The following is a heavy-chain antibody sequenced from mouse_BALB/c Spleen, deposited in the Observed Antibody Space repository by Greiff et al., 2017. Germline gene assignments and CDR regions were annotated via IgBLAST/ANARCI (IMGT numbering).Heavy chain of an antibody. Sequence: VQLQQPGAELVKPGASVKLSCKASGYTFTSYYMYWVKQRPGQGLEWIGGINPSNGGTNFNEKFKSKATLTVDKSSSTAYMQLSSLTSEDSAVYYCTRYYGSSLYAMDYWGQGTSVTVSS. CDR1: GYTFTSYY. CDR3: TRYYGSSLYAMDY. CDR2: INPSNGGT. V-gene: IGHV1S81*02. D-gene: IGHD1-1*01. J-gene: IGHJ4*01.